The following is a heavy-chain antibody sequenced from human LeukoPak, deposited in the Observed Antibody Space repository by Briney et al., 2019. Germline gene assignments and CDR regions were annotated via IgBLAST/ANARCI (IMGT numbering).Heavy chain of an antibody. CDR1: GYTFTGYY. Sequence: ASVKVSCKASGYTFTGYYMHRVRQAPGQGLEWMGWINPNSGGTNYAQKFQGRVTMTRDTSISTAYMELSRLRSDDTAVYYCARDLGYCSGGSCSRKYFDYWGQGTLVTVSS. V-gene: IGHV1-2*02. J-gene: IGHJ4*02. CDR2: INPNSGGT. D-gene: IGHD2-15*01. CDR3: ARDLGYCSGGSCSRKYFDY.